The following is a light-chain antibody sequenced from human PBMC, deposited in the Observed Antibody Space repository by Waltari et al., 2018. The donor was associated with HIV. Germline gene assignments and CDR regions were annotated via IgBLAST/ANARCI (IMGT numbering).Light chain of an antibody. CDR1: SSDVGNYNL. Sequence: QSALTQPASVSGSPGQSITISCTGSSSDVGNYNLVSWYQQHPGKVPKLMIYEGINRPSGVSNRFSGSKSGNTASLTISGLQAEDEADYYCCSYAGSSNWVFGGGTKLTVL. V-gene: IGLV2-23*01. CDR3: CSYAGSSNWV. CDR2: EGI. J-gene: IGLJ3*02.